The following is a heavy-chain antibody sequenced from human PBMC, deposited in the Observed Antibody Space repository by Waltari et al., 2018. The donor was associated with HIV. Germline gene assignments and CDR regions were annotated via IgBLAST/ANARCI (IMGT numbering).Heavy chain of an antibody. CDR1: GYRFSCLV. CDR2: INGRGTST. V-gene: IGHV3-23*01. J-gene: IGHJ6*02. D-gene: IGHD2-2*01. CDR3: VVVHAYYYNGLDV. Sequence: EVQGLESGGDLVQPGGSLRLSCAGSGYRFSCLVRAWVRQAPGKGLEWVSSINGRGTSTYYADSVKGRFTISRDNSQSMVYLQMNSLKVEDTAVFLKVVVHAYYYNGLDVWGQGTTVTVSS.